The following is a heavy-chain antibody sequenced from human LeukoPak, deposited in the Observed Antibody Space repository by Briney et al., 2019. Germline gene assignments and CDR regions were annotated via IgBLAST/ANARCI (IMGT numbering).Heavy chain of an antibody. V-gene: IGHV1-8*01. CDR2: MNPNSGNT. CDR3: ARGGAAAGEFDY. D-gene: IGHD6-13*01. J-gene: IGHJ4*02. Sequence: ASVKVSCKASGYTFTNYDINWVRQATGQGLEWMGWMNPNSGNTNYAQKFQGRVTMTRNTSISTAYMELSSLTSEDTAVYYCARGGAAAGEFDYWGQGTLVTVSS. CDR1: GYTFTNYD.